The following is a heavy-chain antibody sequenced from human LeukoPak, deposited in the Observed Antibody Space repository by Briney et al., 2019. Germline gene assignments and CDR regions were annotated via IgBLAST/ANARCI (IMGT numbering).Heavy chain of an antibody. CDR1: GGTFTIYA. J-gene: IGHJ6*02. D-gene: IGHD3-10*02. V-gene: IGHV1-69*06. CDR3: ARGVFGELLPDYYYYGMDV. Sequence: SVKVSFKASGGTFTIYAISWVRQAPGQGHEWMGGIIPIFGTANYAQKFQGRVTITADKSTSTAYMELSSLRSEDTAVYYCARGVFGELLPDYYYYGMDVWGQGTTVTVSS. CDR2: IIPIFGTA.